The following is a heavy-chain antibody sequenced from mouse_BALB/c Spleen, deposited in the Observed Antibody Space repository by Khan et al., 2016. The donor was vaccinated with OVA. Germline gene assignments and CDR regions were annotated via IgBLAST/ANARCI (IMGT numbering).Heavy chain of an antibody. CDR3: ARSHYVDGGHYWYFGV. J-gene: IGHJ1*01. CDR2: IDPYNGDT. V-gene: IGHV1S29*02. D-gene: IGHD1-1*02. CDR1: GYTFIDYN. Sequence: EVQLQQSGPELVKPGASVKISCKASGYTFIDYNIHWLKQSHGKSLEWIGYIDPYNGDTAYNQKFKSKATLTVDTSSSTAYMELRSLTSEDSTVYYCARSHYVDGGHYWYFGVWGAGTTVTVSS.